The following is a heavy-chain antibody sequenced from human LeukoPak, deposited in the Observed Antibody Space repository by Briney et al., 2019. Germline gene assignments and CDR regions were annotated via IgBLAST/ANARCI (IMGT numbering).Heavy chain of an antibody. CDR3: AHGSMYQLDY. V-gene: IGHV3-23*01. CDR2: LSGSGGST. Sequence: GGSLRLSCATSGFTFSIYAMTWVRQAPGKGLEWVSTLSGSGGSTYYADSVKGRFTISRDNSKNTLYLQMNSLRAEDTAVYYCAHGSMYQLDYWGQGTLVTVSS. D-gene: IGHD2-2*01. J-gene: IGHJ4*02. CDR1: GFTFSIYA.